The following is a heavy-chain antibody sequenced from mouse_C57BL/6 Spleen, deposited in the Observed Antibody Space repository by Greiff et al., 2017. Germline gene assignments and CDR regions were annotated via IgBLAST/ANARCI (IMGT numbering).Heavy chain of an antibody. CDR3: TPYYSNYGGFY. D-gene: IGHD2-5*01. CDR1: GYTFTSYW. J-gene: IGHJ3*01. Sequence: VQLQQPGAELVRPGTSVKLSCKASGYTFTSYWMHWVKQRPGQGLEWIGVIDPSDSYTNYNQKFKGKATLTVDTSSSTAYMQLSSLTSEDSAVYYCTPYYSNYGGFYWGQGTLVTVSA. CDR2: IDPSDSYT. V-gene: IGHV1-59*01.